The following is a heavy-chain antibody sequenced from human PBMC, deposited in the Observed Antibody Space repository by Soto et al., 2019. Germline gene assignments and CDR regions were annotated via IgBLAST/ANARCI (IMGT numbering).Heavy chain of an antibody. V-gene: IGHV3-33*01. CDR3: ARDPGYSGFDFDY. Sequence: QVQLVESGGGVVQPGRSLRLSCAASGFTFSSHAMHWVRQAPGKGLEWVAGIWYDGSKKYYADSVKGRFTVARDDSKNTLSLQMNSLRVEDTAVYYCARDPGYSGFDFDYWGQGTVVTVSS. CDR1: GFTFSSHA. CDR2: IWYDGSKK. J-gene: IGHJ4*02. D-gene: IGHD5-12*01.